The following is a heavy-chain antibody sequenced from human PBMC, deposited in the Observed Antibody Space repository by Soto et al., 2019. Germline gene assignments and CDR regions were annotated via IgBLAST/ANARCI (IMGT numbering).Heavy chain of an antibody. Sequence: GGSLRLSCAGSGFTFGDSYMSWIRQAPGKGLEWLSYISPGSRYPAYADSVKGRFTISRDNAKRSLCLQMMSLTAEDTAIYYCVRGGGGGLFDPWGQGTMVTVSS. CDR1: GFTFGDSY. CDR2: ISPGSRYP. CDR3: VRGGGGGLFDP. D-gene: IGHD2-15*01. V-gene: IGHV3-11*06. J-gene: IGHJ5*02.